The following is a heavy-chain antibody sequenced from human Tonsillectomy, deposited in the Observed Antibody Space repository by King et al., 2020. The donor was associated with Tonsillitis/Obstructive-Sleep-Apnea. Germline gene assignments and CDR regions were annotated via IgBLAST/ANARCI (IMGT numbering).Heavy chain of an antibody. CDR3: ATLVGAAT. J-gene: IGHJ5*02. D-gene: IGHD1-26*01. CDR1: GFTFSSYA. CDR2: ISGSGGST. Sequence: VQLVESGGGLVQPGGSLRLSCGASGFTFSSYAMSWVRQAPGKGLEWVSGISGSGGSTNYADSVKGRFTISRDNSKSTVYLRMNSLRAGDTALYYCATLVGAATWGQGTLVTVSS. V-gene: IGHV3-23*04.